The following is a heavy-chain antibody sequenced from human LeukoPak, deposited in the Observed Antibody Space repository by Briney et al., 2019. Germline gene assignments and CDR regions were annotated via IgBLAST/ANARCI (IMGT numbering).Heavy chain of an antibody. CDR1: GFTFNTYA. CDR2: ISGSGGST. V-gene: IGHV3-23*01. CDR3: AGDFDY. J-gene: IGHJ4*02. Sequence: PGGSLRLSCAASGFTFNTYAMNWVRQAPGKGLEWVSGISGSGGSTYYADSVKGRFTIPRDNSKNTLYLQMNSLRAEDTAIYYCAGDFDYWGQGTLVTVSS.